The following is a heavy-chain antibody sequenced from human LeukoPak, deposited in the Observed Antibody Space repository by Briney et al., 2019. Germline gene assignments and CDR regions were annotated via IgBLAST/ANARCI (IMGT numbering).Heavy chain of an antibody. Sequence: SETLSLTCTVSGGSISSSSYYWGWIRQPPGKGLEWIGSIYYSGSTYYNPSLKSRVTISVDTSKNQFSLKLSSVTAADTAVYYCASVLSGYQLYNWFDPWGQGTLVSVSS. CDR1: GGSISSSSYY. CDR3: ASVLSGYQLYNWFDP. V-gene: IGHV4-39*01. CDR2: IYYSGST. J-gene: IGHJ5*02. D-gene: IGHD2-2*01.